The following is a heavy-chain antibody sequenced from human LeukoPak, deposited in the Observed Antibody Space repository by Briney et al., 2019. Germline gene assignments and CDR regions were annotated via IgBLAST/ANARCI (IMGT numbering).Heavy chain of an antibody. CDR2: IWYDGSNK. Sequence: PGGSLRLSCAASGFTCSSYGMHWVRQAPGKGLEWVAVIWYDGSNKYYADSVKGRFTISRDNSKNTLYLQMNSLRAEDTAVYYCARDLSGGVYHFYYYYGMDVWGKGTTVTVSS. CDR1: GFTCSSYG. D-gene: IGHD5/OR15-5a*01. J-gene: IGHJ6*04. CDR3: ARDLSGGVYHFYYYYGMDV. V-gene: IGHV3-33*01.